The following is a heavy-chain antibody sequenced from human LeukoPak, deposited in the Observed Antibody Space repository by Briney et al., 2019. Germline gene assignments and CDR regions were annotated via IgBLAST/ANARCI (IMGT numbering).Heavy chain of an antibody. D-gene: IGHD3-9*01. V-gene: IGHV4-34*01. J-gene: IGHJ4*02. CDR2: VSHTGST. CDR3: ARVRAPFSTGYYHY. Sequence: SETLSLTCAIYGGSFGGYSWAWIRQPPGEGLEWIGEVSHTGSTSYNPSLKSRVTMSADTSKSQFSLNLSSVTAADTAVYYCARVRAPFSTGYYHYWGQGTLVTVSS. CDR1: GGSFGGYS.